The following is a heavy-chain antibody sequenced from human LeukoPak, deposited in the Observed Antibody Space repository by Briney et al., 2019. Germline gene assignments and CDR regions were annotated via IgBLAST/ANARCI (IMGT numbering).Heavy chain of an antibody. CDR1: GFTFSGYA. Sequence: GGSLRLSCAASGFTFSGYAMSWVSHAPEKGLEGVSSINAFGASTYYADSVKGRFTISRDNSKSTLYLQMNSLRAEDTAVYYCAKVALGYCSGGSCYYFDYGGQGTLVTVSS. V-gene: IGHV3-23*01. CDR2: INAFGAST. CDR3: AKVALGYCSGGSCYYFDY. D-gene: IGHD2-15*01. J-gene: IGHJ4*02.